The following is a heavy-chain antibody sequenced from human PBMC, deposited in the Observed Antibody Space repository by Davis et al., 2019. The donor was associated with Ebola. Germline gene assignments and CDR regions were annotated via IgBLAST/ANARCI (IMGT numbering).Heavy chain of an antibody. CDR1: GGSFSGYY. CDR2: INHSGTI. Sequence: SETLSLTCAVYGGSFSGYYWSWIRQPPGKGLEWIGEINHSGTINYNPSLKSRVTISVDTSKNQFSLKLSSVTAADTAVYYCARCSSVGRYYYYGMDVWGQGTTVTVSS. D-gene: IGHD6-6*01. CDR3: ARCSSVGRYYYYGMDV. J-gene: IGHJ6*02. V-gene: IGHV4-34*01.